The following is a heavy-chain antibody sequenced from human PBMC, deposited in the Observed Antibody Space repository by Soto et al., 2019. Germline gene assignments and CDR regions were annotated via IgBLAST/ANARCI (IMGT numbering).Heavy chain of an antibody. Sequence: QVQLVESGGGVVQPGRSLRLSCAASGFTFSSYAMHWVRQAPGKGLEWVAVISYDGSNKYYADSVKGRFTISRDNSKNTLYLQMNSLRAEDTAVYYCARDKGRLGYYHQRKYFQHWGQGTLVTVSS. V-gene: IGHV3-30-3*01. J-gene: IGHJ1*01. CDR1: GFTFSSYA. CDR2: ISYDGSNK. D-gene: IGHD3-22*01. CDR3: ARDKGRLGYYHQRKYFQH.